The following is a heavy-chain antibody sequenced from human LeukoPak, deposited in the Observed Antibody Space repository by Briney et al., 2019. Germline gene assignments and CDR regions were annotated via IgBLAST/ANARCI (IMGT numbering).Heavy chain of an antibody. Sequence: GGSLRLSCAASGFSFSTYSMNWVRQAPGKGLEWISYISSRSSTIYYADSVKGRFTVSRDNAKNSLYLQMNSLRAEDTAMYYCARDFPYGGNFDYWGQGTQVTVSS. CDR3: ARDFPYGGNFDY. CDR1: GFSFSTYS. V-gene: IGHV3-48*01. J-gene: IGHJ4*02. CDR2: ISSRSSTI. D-gene: IGHD4-23*01.